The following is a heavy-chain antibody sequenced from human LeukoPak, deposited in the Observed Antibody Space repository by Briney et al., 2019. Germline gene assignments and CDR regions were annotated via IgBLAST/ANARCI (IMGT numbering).Heavy chain of an antibody. CDR2: ISAYNGNT. CDR1: GYTFTSYG. J-gene: IGHJ5*02. CDR3: ARDGLTGTTGDWFDP. Sequence: ASVKVSCKASGYTFTSYGISWVRQAPGQGLEWMGWISAYNGNTNYAQKLQGRVTMTTDTSTSTAYMELRSLRSDDTAVYYCARDGLTGTTGDWFDPWGQGTLVTVPS. D-gene: IGHD1-7*01. V-gene: IGHV1-18*01.